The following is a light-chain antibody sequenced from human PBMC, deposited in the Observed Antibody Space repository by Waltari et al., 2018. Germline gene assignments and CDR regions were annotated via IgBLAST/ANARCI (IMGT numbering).Light chain of an antibody. CDR3: NSYRNINTYV. Sequence: QSALTQPAFVSGSPGQSITIFCIGTNSDVGGYNYVSWYQQHPGKAPKLMIYDVTKRPSGVSVLFSGSKSGNTASLTISGLQAEDEADYYCNSYRNINTYVFGTGTKVTVL. V-gene: IGLV2-14*01. J-gene: IGLJ1*01. CDR1: NSDVGGYNY. CDR2: DVT.